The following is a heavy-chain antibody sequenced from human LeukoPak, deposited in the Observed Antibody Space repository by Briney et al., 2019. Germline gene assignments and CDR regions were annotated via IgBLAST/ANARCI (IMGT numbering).Heavy chain of an antibody. CDR2: IYYSGST. CDR3: ARTAGEWLEDYYYMDV. V-gene: IGHV4-31*03. D-gene: IGHD3-3*01. CDR1: GGSISSGGYY. J-gene: IGHJ6*03. Sequence: SETLSLTCTVSGGSISSGGYYWRWIRQHPGKGLEWIGYIYYSGSTYYNPSLKSRVTISVDTSKNQFSLKLSSVTAADTAVYYCARTAGEWLEDYYYMDVWGKGTTVTASS.